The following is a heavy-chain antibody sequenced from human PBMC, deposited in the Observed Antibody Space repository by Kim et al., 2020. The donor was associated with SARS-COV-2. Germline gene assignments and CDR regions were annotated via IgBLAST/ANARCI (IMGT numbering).Heavy chain of an antibody. J-gene: IGHJ3*01. CDR3: TKPRAWANTFDV. Sequence: TLFNPPPRGRLTMSQDTSKNQFSRRLSSVTAADTAVYYCTKPRAWANTFDVWGRGTMVTVSS. D-gene: IGHD2-8*01. CDR2: T. V-gene: IGHV4-39*01.